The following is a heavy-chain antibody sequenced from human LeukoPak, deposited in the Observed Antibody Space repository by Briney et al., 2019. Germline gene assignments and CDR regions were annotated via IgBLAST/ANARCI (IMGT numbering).Heavy chain of an antibody. CDR3: ASHSYGYNH. CDR2: IKQDGCEK. D-gene: IGHD3-16*01. CDR1: GIIITSYW. J-gene: IGHJ5*02. Sequence: GGSLRLSCAASGIIITSYWMSWVRQTPGKGLEWVANIKQDGCEKNYVDSVKGRFTIFRDNARNSLYLQMNSLRAEDTAVYYCASHSYGYNHWGQGTLVIVSS. V-gene: IGHV3-7*01.